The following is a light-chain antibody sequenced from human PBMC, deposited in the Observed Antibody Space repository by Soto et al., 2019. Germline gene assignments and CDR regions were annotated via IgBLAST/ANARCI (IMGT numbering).Light chain of an antibody. CDR3: HQYNNLWT. J-gene: IGKJ1*01. Sequence: EIVMTQSPATLSVSPGERVTLSCRASQSVSSRLAWYQQKPGQSPRLLIYGASTRATGIPARFSGSGSGTESTLTISSLQSEDFGVYYCHQYNNLWTFGQGTKVEIK. CDR2: GAS. V-gene: IGKV3-15*01. CDR1: QSVSSR.